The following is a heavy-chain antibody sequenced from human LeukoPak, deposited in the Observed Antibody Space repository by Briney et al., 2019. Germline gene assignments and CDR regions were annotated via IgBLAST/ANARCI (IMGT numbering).Heavy chain of an antibody. V-gene: IGHV4-59*08. CDR1: GGSVRSYY. CDR2: IYYTGST. J-gene: IGHJ4*02. Sequence: PSETLSLTCTVSGGSVRSYYWSWIRQPPGKGLEWIGYIYYTGSTNYNPSLKSRVTISVDTSKHQFSLKLRSVTAADTAVYYCARTRSQAISAQYFDYWGQGTLVTVSS. D-gene: IGHD2-2*02. CDR3: ARTRSQAISAQYFDY.